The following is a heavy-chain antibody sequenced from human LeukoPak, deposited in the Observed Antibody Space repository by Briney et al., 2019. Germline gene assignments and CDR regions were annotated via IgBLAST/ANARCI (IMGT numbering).Heavy chain of an antibody. CDR2: IYNDGST. Sequence: GGSLRLSCAASGFSVSTDHMSWVRQAPGRGLEWVSVIYNDGSTYYADTVKGRFTISRDNSKNTVDLLVNSLRAEDTAVYYCARVWELSYDYWGQGTLVTVSS. CDR1: GFSVSTDH. D-gene: IGHD3-16*02. V-gene: IGHV3-53*01. J-gene: IGHJ4*02. CDR3: ARVWELSYDY.